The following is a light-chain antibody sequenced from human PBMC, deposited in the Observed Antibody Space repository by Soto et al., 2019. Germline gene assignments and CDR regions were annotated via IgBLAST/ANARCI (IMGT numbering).Light chain of an antibody. CDR3: SSYTTVSTLVV. Sequence: QAVVTQPASVSGSPGQSITISCTGTSSDIGGYNFVSWYQQHPGKVPKLMIYDVSNRPSGVSNRFSGSKSGNTASLTISGLQAEDEADYFCSSYTTVSTLVVFGGGTKLTVL. CDR1: SSDIGGYNF. CDR2: DVS. V-gene: IGLV2-14*03. J-gene: IGLJ2*01.